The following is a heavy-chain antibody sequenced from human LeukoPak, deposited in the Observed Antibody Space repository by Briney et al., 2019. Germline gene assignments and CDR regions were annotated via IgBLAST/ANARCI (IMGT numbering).Heavy chain of an antibody. D-gene: IGHD6-19*01. V-gene: IGHV1-8*01. Sequence: GASVKVSCKASGYTFTSYDINWVRQATGQGLEWMGWMNPNSGNTGYAQKFQGRVTMTRNTSISTAYMELSSLRSEDTAVYYCAREFRIAVAGLTGYWGQGTLVTVSS. J-gene: IGHJ4*02. CDR1: GYTFTSYD. CDR2: MNPNSGNT. CDR3: AREFRIAVAGLTGY.